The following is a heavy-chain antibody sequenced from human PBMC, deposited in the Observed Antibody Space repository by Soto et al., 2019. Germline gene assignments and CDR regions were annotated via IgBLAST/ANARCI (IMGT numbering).Heavy chain of an antibody. V-gene: IGHV1-18*01. CDR3: AKRRGYSTGEFDY. Sequence: QVQLVQSGAEVKKPGASVKVSCKASGYTFTSYGISWVRQAPGQGLEWMGWITAYNGNTNYAQKLQGRVTMTTDTSTSKAHMELRSIRSDYTAVYYYAKRRGYSTGEFDYWGQGTLVTVSS. J-gene: IGHJ4*02. CDR2: ITAYNGNT. CDR1: GYTFTSYG. D-gene: IGHD5-18*01.